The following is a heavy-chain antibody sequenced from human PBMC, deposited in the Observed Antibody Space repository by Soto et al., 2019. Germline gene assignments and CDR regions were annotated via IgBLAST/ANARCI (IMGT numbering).Heavy chain of an antibody. CDR3: ASTYSTSWYWFDP. D-gene: IGHD6-13*01. CDR2: IFSNDEK. CDR1: GFSLSNAGLG. Sequence: QVTVKESGPVLVKPTEPLTLTCTVSGFSLSNAGLGVSWIRQPPGKALEWLAHIFSNDEKSYSTSLKSRLTIPKDTSKSPVVLTMTNMDPVDTATYYCASTYSTSWYWFDPWGQGTLVTVSS. V-gene: IGHV2-26*04. J-gene: IGHJ5*02.